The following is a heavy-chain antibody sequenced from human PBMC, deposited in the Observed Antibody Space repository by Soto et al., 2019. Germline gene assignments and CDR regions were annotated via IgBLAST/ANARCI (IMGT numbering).Heavy chain of an antibody. CDR1: GFTFSSYW. CDR2: IKQDGSEK. Sequence: GGSLRLSCAASGFTFSSYWMSWVRQAPGKGLEWVANIKQDGSEKYYVDSVKGRFTISRDNAKNSLYLQMSSLRAEDTAEYYCTRDGVATTAFFGYFDFWGQGALVTVSS. CDR3: TRDGVATTAFFGYFDF. D-gene: IGHD3-3*02. V-gene: IGHV3-7*01. J-gene: IGHJ4*02.